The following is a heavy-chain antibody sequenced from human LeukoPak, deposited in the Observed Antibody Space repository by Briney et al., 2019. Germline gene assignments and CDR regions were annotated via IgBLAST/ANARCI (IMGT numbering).Heavy chain of an antibody. Sequence: GGPLRLSCAASGFIFSNYAMSWVRQAPGWGLEWVSTISDSGDSTYHADSVRGRFTISRDNSKNTLYLQMNSLRAEDAAIHYCAKVPYSDYGSGRPPFMDVWGQGTTVAVSS. J-gene: IGHJ6*02. D-gene: IGHD3-10*01. CDR2: ISDSGDST. V-gene: IGHV3-23*01. CDR3: AKVPYSDYGSGRPPFMDV. CDR1: GFIFSNYA.